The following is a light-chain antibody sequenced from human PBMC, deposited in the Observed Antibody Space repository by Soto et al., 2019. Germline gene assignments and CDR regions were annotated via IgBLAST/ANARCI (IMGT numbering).Light chain of an antibody. J-gene: IGLJ1*01. Sequence: QSALTQPASVSGSPGQSITISCTGTSSDIGAYNYVSWYQQKPGGAPKLVVYDVYHRPSGISNRFSGSKSGNTASLTISGLQTEDEAEYSCNSYTSTNTVVFGTGTKVTVL. CDR1: SSDIGAYNY. CDR3: NSYTSTNTVV. CDR2: DVY. V-gene: IGLV2-14*01.